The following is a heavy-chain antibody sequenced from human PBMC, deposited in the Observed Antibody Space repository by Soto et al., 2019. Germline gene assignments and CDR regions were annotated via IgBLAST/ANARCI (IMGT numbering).Heavy chain of an antibody. V-gene: IGHV3-21*01. CDR1: GFTFSSYG. CDR2: ISSRSDI. CDR3: AREYTAWPLAYGLDV. D-gene: IGHD2-2*02. J-gene: IGHJ6*02. Sequence: GGSLRLSCATSGFTFSSYGMHWVRQAPGKGLEWVSSISSRSDIYYADSVKGRFTISRDNAKNSVSLQMNSLRAEDTAVYYCAREYTAWPLAYGLDVWGQGTTVTVSS.